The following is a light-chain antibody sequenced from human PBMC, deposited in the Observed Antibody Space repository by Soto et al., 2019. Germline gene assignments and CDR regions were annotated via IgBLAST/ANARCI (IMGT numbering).Light chain of an antibody. CDR1: QSVSSSY. V-gene: IGKV3-20*01. J-gene: IGKJ1*01. CDR2: GAS. CDR3: QQYGSSPRT. Sequence: EIVLTQSPGTLSLSPGERATLSCRASQSVSSSYLAWYQQKPGQAPRLLIYGASSRATGIPDRFSASGSVTDFTLTISRLEPEDFAVYYCQQYGSSPRTFGQRTKVEIK.